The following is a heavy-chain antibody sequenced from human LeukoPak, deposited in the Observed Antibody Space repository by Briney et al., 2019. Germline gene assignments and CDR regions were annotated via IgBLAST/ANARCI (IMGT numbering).Heavy chain of an antibody. J-gene: IGHJ5*02. CDR3: AREERFSYNWFDP. CDR1: GGSISSGSYY. CDR2: IYTSGST. D-gene: IGHD3-3*01. V-gene: IGHV4-61*02. Sequence: SQTLSLTCTVSGGSISSGSYYWSWIRQPAGKGLEWIGRIYTSGSTDYNPSLKCRVTISLDTSKNQCSLKLSSVTAADTAVYYCAREERFSYNWFDPWGQGTLVTVSS.